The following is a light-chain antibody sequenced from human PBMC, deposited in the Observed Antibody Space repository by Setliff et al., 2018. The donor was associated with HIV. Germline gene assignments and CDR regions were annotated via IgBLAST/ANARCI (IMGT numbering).Light chain of an antibody. J-gene: IGLJ3*02. CDR3: SSYTTDRTLV. V-gene: IGLV2-14*03. CDR2: ELN. CDR1: TGASGGYKY. Sequence: SALTQPASVPGSPGQTITISCTDPTGASGGYKYVSWYQQHPGKAPRLIIYELNTRPSGVSDRFSASKSGNTASLTISGLQAEDEADYYCSSYTTDRTLVFGGGTQLTVL.